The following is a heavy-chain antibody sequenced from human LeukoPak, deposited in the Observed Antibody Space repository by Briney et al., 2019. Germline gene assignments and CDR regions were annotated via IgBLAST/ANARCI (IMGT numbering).Heavy chain of an antibody. Sequence: PGRSLRPSCAASGFTFSNYGMHWVRQAPGKGLEWVAVIWYDGSNKYYADSVKGRFTISRDNSKNTLYLQMNSLRAEDTAVYYCAGNYGPYYFDYWGQGTLVTVSS. CDR3: AGNYGPYYFDY. CDR1: GFTFSNYG. CDR2: IWYDGSNK. J-gene: IGHJ4*02. D-gene: IGHD3-10*01. V-gene: IGHV3-33*01.